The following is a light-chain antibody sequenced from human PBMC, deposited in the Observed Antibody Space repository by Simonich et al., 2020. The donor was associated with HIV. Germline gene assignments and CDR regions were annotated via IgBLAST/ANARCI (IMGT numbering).Light chain of an antibody. CDR2: EVA. V-gene: IGKV2-29*03. J-gene: IGKJ3*01. CDR1: QSLLSSNGFNY. Sequence: DIVMTQSPLSLPVTPGEPASISCRSSQSLLSSNGFNYLDWYLQKPGQSPQLLIYEVANRFSGVPDRFSGSGSGTDFTLKISRVEAEDVGVYYCMQALQTPFTFGPGTKVDIK. CDR3: MQALQTPFT.